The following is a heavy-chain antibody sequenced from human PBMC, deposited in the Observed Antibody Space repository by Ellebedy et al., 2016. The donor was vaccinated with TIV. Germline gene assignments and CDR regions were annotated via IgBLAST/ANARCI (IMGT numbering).Heavy chain of an antibody. CDR1: GFSFSNYW. J-gene: IGHJ6*02. V-gene: IGHV3-74*01. Sequence: GESLKISXAASGFSFSNYWIPWGRQAQVTGLAWVSIINTDGTAKRYADSVKGRFTISRDNAKNTLYLQMNSLRADDTAVYYCARGSSIYAMDVWGQGTTVTVSS. CDR3: ARGSSIYAMDV. D-gene: IGHD2-2*01. CDR2: INTDGTAK.